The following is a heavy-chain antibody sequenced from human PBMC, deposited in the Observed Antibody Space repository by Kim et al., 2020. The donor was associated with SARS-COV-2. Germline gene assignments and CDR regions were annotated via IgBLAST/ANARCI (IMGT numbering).Heavy chain of an antibody. CDR1: GFTFSSYA. V-gene: IGHV3-23*01. CDR2: ISGSGGST. J-gene: IGHJ4*02. D-gene: IGHD3-9*01. CDR3: AKYGTRVIGGEWYHPWSGDFDWLDY. Sequence: GGSLRLSCAASGFTFSSYAMSWVRQAPGKGLEWVSAISGSGGSTYYADSVKGRFTISRDNSKNTLYLQMNSLRAEDTAVYYCAKYGTRVIGGEWYHPWSGDFDWLDYWGQGTLVTVSS.